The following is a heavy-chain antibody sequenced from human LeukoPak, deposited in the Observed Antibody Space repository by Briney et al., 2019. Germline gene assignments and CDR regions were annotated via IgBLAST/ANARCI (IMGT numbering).Heavy chain of an antibody. CDR3: ARGRSIGFGEFSDY. Sequence: SETLSLTCAVSGGSISSGNYYWSWIRQPPGKGLEWIGYIYYSGSTYYNPSLKSRVTLSIDTSKNQFSLKLSSVTAADTAVYYCARGRSIGFGEFSDYWGQGTLVTVSS. CDR1: GGSISSGNYY. V-gene: IGHV4-30-4*08. CDR2: IYYSGST. J-gene: IGHJ4*02. D-gene: IGHD3-10*01.